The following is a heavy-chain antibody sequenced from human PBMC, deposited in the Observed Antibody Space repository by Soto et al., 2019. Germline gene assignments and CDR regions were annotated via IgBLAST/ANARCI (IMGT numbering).Heavy chain of an antibody. CDR1: GCTISSYW. CDR2: INSDGRRT. Sequence: PGGSLRHSCAASGCTISSYWMHWVRQDPGKGLVWVSRINSDGRRTTYADSVKGRFTISRDNAKNMLHLQMNGLRAEDTAVYYCARALTYYYDIVYWGQGTLVTVSS. D-gene: IGHD3-22*01. J-gene: IGHJ4*02. V-gene: IGHV3-74*01. CDR3: ARALTYYYDIVY.